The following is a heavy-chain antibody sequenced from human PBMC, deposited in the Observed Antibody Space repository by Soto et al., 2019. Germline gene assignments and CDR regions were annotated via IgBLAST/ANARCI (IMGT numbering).Heavy chain of an antibody. CDR1: GDSVSSNSAG. CDR3: PGNYLFRGMDV. V-gene: IGHV6-1*01. Sequence: SQTLSLTCVISGDSVSSNSAGWNWIRQSPSRGLEWLGRTYYKSKWNNDYALSVKSRITINPDTSKNQFSLHLYSVTPQDTAVYFWPGNYLFRGMDVWGQGTPVTVSS. J-gene: IGHJ6*02. CDR2: TYYKSKWNN. D-gene: IGHD3-10*01.